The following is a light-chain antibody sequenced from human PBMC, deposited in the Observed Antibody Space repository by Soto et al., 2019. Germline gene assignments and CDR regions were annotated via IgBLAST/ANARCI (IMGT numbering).Light chain of an antibody. CDR2: GAS. J-gene: IGKJ1*01. Sequence: EIVLTQSPGTLSLSPGEGATLSCRASQSVSSSDLAWYQQKPGQAPRLLIYGASSRATGIPDRFSGSGSETDFTLTISRLEPEDFAVYYCQQYGSSPRTFGQGTKVEIK. V-gene: IGKV3-20*01. CDR3: QQYGSSPRT. CDR1: QSVSSSD.